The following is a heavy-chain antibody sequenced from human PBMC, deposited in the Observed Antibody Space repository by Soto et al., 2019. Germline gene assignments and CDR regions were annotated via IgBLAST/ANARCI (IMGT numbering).Heavy chain of an antibody. D-gene: IGHD2-21*01. Sequence: QVQLVESGGGVVQPGRSLRLSCAASGFSFSSYGLHWVRQAPGKGLEWVAVIWYDGSNKYYVDSVKGRFTISRDNSKNTLYLQMNSLRAEDTAVYYCAREYCGGYCYFDYWGQGTLVTVSS. CDR3: AREYCGGYCYFDY. V-gene: IGHV3-33*01. CDR1: GFSFSSYG. CDR2: IWYDGSNK. J-gene: IGHJ4*02.